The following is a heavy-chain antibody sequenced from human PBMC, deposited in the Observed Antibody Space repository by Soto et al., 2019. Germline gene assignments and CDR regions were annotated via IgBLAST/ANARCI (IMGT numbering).Heavy chain of an antibody. CDR1: GYTFISYS. Sequence: PGESLKISCKGSGYTFISYSIGWVRQMPGKGLEWMGLIDASDSDTRYSPSFQGQVTISVDKSISTAYLHWSSLKASDTAISYCASAMKYSYVYYWGQGTLVTVSS. V-gene: IGHV5-51*01. CDR3: ASAMKYSYVYY. D-gene: IGHD5-18*01. J-gene: IGHJ4*02. CDR2: IDASDSDT.